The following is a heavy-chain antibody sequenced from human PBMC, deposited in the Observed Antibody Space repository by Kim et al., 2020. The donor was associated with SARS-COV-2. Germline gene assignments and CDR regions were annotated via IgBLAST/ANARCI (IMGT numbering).Heavy chain of an antibody. D-gene: IGHD1-1*01. CDR1: GFMFSHYA. V-gene: IGHV3-23*01. CDR3: ATGQGASAWNGASDY. J-gene: IGHJ4*01. Sequence: GGSLRLSCAASGFMFSHYAMNWVRQAPGKGLEWVSTITGSGGSTFYADSLKGRYTISRDNSKNILYLRMDSLTPADTAVYYCATGQGASAWNGASDYWG. CDR2: ITGSGGST.